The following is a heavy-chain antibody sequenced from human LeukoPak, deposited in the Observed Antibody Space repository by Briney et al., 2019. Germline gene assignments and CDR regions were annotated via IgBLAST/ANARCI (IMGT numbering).Heavy chain of an antibody. V-gene: IGHV4-34*01. J-gene: IGHJ3*02. CDR1: GGSFSGYY. CDR2: MYYSGST. Sequence: SETLSLPCAVYGGSFSGYYWSWIRQPPGKGLEWIGSMYYSGSTYYNPSLKSRVTISVDTSKNQFSLKLSSVTAADTAVYYCARAEPAVIAHNVLRYFDSHRAFDIWGQGTMVTVSS. D-gene: IGHD3-9*01. CDR3: ARAEPAVIAHNVLRYFDSHRAFDI.